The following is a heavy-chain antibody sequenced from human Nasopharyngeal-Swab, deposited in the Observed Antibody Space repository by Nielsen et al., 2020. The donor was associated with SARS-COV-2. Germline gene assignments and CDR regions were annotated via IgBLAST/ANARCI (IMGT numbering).Heavy chain of an antibody. CDR3: AKEAGYYDILTGYYLSLGYGMDV. CDR1: GFTFSSYG. J-gene: IGHJ6*02. Sequence: GGSLRLSCAASGFTFSSYGMHWVRQAPGKGLEWVAVISYDGSNKYYVDSVKGRFTISRDNSKNTLYLQMNSLRAEDTAVYYCAKEAGYYDILTGYYLSLGYGMDVWGQGTTGTVSS. CDR2: ISYDGSNK. V-gene: IGHV3-30*18. D-gene: IGHD3-9*01.